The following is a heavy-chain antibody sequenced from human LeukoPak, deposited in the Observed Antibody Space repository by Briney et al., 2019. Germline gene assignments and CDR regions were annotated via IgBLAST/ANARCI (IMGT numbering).Heavy chain of an antibody. Sequence: GGSLRLSCAASGLAFSSYAMSWVRQAPGKGLEWVSTISVASNTFYAVSVKGRFTISRDNSRNTVYLQMTSLRADDTAVYYCADYGVSGVRNNFYWGQGTLVTVSS. D-gene: IGHD3-3*01. J-gene: IGHJ4*02. CDR3: ADYGVSGVRNNFY. CDR1: GLAFSSYA. CDR2: ISVASNT. V-gene: IGHV3-23*01.